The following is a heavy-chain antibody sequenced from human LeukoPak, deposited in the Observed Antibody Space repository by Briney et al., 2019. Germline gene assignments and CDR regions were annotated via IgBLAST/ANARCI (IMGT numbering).Heavy chain of an antibody. V-gene: IGHV1-69*01. CDR2: IIPIFGTA. J-gene: IGHJ5*02. D-gene: IGHD5-18*01. CDR3: AGGRGYSYGPKEP. CDR1: GGTFSSYA. Sequence: ASVKVSCKASGGTFSSYAISWVRQAPGQGLEWMGGIIPIFGTANYAQKFQGRVAITADESTSTAYMELSSLRSEDTAVYYCAGGRGYSYGPKEPWGQGTLVTVSS.